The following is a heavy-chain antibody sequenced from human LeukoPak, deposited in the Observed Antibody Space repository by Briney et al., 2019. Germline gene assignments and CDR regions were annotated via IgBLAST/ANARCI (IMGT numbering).Heavy chain of an antibody. CDR3: ARATAYYCIDQ. Sequence: SETLSLTCTVSGGSFSSSYWSWIRQPPGKGLEWIGYIYYSGSTNYNPPLKSRVTISVDTSKNQFSLKLSSVTAADTAVYYFARATAYYCIDQWGQGTLVTVSS. V-gene: IGHV4-59*01. CDR2: IYYSGST. D-gene: IGHD2-21*01. CDR1: GGSFSSSY. J-gene: IGHJ4*02.